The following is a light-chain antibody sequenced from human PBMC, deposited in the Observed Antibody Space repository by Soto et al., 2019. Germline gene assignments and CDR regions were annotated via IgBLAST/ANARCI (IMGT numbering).Light chain of an antibody. CDR3: QSSYRNNVL. Sequence: NFMLTQPHSVSESPGKTVTISCTRSSGTIASNYVQWYQQRPGSAPTIVIYEDDQRPSGVPDRFSGSIDTSSNSASLTISGLKTEDEADYYCQSSYRNNVLFGGGTKLTVL. CDR1: SGTIASNY. J-gene: IGLJ2*01. V-gene: IGLV6-57*04. CDR2: EDD.